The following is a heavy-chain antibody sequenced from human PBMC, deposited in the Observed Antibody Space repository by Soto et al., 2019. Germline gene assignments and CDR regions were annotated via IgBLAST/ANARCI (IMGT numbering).Heavy chain of an antibody. D-gene: IGHD3-16*01. CDR1: GYTFTNFG. CDR3: AGGGTPIDY. V-gene: IGHV1-18*01. Sequence: QVQLVQSGAEVKKPGASVKVSCKASGYTFTNFGISWVRQAPGQGLEWMGWISAYNGNTNYAPNFQGRVPMTTDTATRTAYMELRSLRSDDTAVYYCAGGGTPIDYWGQGTLVTVSS. J-gene: IGHJ4*02. CDR2: ISAYNGNT.